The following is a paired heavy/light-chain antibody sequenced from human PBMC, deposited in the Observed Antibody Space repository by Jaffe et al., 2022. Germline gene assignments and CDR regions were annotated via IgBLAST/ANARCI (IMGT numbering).Light chain of an antibody. Sequence: SYELTQPLSVSVALGQTARITCGGNNIGSKNVHWYQQKPGQAPVLVIYRDSNRPSGIPERFSGSNSGNTATLTISRAQAGDEADYYCQVWDSSLYVVFGGGTKLTVL. CDR1: NIGSKN. J-gene: IGLJ2*01. CDR3: QVWDSSLYVV. CDR2: RDS. V-gene: IGLV3-9*01.
Heavy chain of an antibody. CDR2: IYYSGST. CDR3: ARHTTRLRVFGPGLSGTTFDY. Sequence: QLQLQESGPGLVKPSETLSLTCTVSGGSISSSSYYWGWIRQPPGKGLEWIGSIYYSGSTYYNPSLKSRVTISVDTSKNQFSLKLSSVTAADTAVYYCARHTTRLRVFGPGLSGTTFDYWGQGTLVTVSS. V-gene: IGHV4-39*01. CDR1: GGSISSSSYY. J-gene: IGHJ4*02. D-gene: IGHD3-10*02.